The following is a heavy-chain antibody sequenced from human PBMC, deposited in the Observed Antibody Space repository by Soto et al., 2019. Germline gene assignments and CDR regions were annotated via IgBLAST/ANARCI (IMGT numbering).Heavy chain of an antibody. V-gene: IGHV6-1*01. J-gene: IGHJ4*02. CDR3: ARDSGDDIAAVYYFDD. CDR2: TYYRSKWYN. Sequence: SQTLSLTCAISGDSVSSNSAAWNWIRQSPSRGLEWLGRTYYRSKWYNDYAVSVKSRITINPDTSKNQFSLQLNSVTPEDTAVYYCARDSGDDIAAVYYFDDWGQGTLVTVSS. CDR1: GDSVSSNSAA. D-gene: IGHD6-6*01.